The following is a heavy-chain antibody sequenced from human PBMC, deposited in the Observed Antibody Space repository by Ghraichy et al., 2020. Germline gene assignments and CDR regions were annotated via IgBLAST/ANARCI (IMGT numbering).Heavy chain of an antibody. D-gene: IGHD6-19*01. Sequence: SETLSLTCAVYGGSFSGYYWSWIRQPPGKGLEWIGEINHSGSTNYNPSLKSRVTISVDTSKNQFSLKLSSVTAADTAVYYCARGNRQWLVSYYYYYMDVWGKGTTVTVSS. CDR2: INHSGST. J-gene: IGHJ6*03. V-gene: IGHV4-34*01. CDR1: GGSFSGYY. CDR3: ARGNRQWLVSYYYYYMDV.